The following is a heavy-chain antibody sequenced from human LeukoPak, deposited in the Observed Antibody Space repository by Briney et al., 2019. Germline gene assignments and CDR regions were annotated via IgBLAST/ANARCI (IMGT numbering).Heavy chain of an antibody. Sequence: SETLSLTCAVYGGSFSGYYWSWIRQPPGKGLEWIGEINHSGSTNYNPSLKSRVTISVDTSKNQFSLKLSSVTAADTAVYYCARVDKSSSWYRNWFDPWGQGTLVTVXS. V-gene: IGHV4-34*01. CDR1: GGSFSGYY. J-gene: IGHJ5*02. CDR2: INHSGST. CDR3: ARVDKSSSWYRNWFDP. D-gene: IGHD6-13*01.